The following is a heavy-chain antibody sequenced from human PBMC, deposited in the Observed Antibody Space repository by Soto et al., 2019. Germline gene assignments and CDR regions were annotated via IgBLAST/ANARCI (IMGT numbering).Heavy chain of an antibody. Sequence: ASVKVSCKASGGTFSSYTISWVRQAPGQGLEWMGRIIPILGIANYAQKFQGRVTITADKSTSTAYMELSSLRSEDTAVYYCARGSRGYAENYFDYWGQGTLVTVSS. CDR2: IIPILGIA. CDR3: ARGSRGYAENYFDY. V-gene: IGHV1-69*02. D-gene: IGHD6-25*01. CDR1: GGTFSSYT. J-gene: IGHJ4*02.